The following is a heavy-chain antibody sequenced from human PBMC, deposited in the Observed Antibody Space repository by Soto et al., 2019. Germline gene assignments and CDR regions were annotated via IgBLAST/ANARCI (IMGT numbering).Heavy chain of an antibody. J-gene: IGHJ5*02. CDR1: GFTFSSYG. V-gene: IGHV3-33*06. Sequence: GGSLRLSCAASGFTFSSYGMHWVRQAPGKGLEWVAVIWYDGSNKYYADSVKGRFTISRDNSKNTLYLQMNSLRAEDTAVYYWAKGYTDMSFNGFDPWGQGTLGTGSS. CDR3: AKGYTDMSFNGFDP. D-gene: IGHD2-15*01. CDR2: IWYDGSNK.